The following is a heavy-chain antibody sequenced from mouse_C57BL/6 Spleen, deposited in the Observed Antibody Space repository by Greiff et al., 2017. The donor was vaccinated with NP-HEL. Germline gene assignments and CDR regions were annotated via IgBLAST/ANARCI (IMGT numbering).Heavy chain of an antibody. V-gene: IGHV1-22*01. Sequence: EVKLVESGPELVKPGASVKMSCKASGYTFTDYNMHWVKQSHGKSLEWIGYINPNNGGTSYNQKFKGKATLTVNKSSSTAYMELRSLTSEDSAVYYCASSGLLLGDWGQGTTLTVSS. J-gene: IGHJ2*01. CDR2: INPNNGGT. D-gene: IGHD1-1*01. CDR3: ASSGLLLGD. CDR1: GYTFTDYN.